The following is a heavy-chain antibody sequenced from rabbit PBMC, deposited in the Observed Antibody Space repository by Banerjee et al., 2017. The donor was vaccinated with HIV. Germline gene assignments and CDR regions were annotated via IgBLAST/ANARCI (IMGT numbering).Heavy chain of an antibody. CDR1: GFTLSSYW. Sequence: VKPGASLTLTCTASGFTLSSYWMYWVRQAPGKGLEWIGCIDGIGSGSTYYATWAKGRFTISKTSSTTVTLQMTSLIAADTATYFCAREQYAGYAGYGLWGPGTLVTVS. D-gene: IGHD7-1*01. J-gene: IGHJ3*01. CDR3: AREQYAGYAGYGL. V-gene: IGHV1S40*01. CDR2: IDGIGSGST.